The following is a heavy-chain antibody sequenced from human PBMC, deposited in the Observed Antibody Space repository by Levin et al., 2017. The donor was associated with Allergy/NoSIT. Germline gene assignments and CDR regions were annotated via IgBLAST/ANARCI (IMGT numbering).Heavy chain of an antibody. CDR1: GFTFSSYG. CDR3: AKDRGSSRLAEYFQH. V-gene: IGHV3-30*18. Sequence: SGGSLRLSCAASGFTFSSYGMHWVRQAPGKGLEWVAVISYDGSNKYYADSVKGRFTISRDNSENTLYLQMNSLRAEDTAVYYCAKDRGSSRLAEYFQHWGQGTLVTVSS. J-gene: IGHJ1*01. D-gene: IGHD1-26*01. CDR2: ISYDGSNK.